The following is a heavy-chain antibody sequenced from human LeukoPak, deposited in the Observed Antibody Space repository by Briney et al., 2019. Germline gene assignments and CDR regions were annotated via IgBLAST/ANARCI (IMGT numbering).Heavy chain of an antibody. D-gene: IGHD6-19*01. Sequence: PSETLSLTCTVSGGSISSYYWSWIRQPAGKGLEWIGRIYTSGSTNYNPSLKSRVTMSVDTSKNQFSLKLSSVTAADTAVYYCARGRKTGYSSGWYGVWFDPWGQGTLVTVSS. CDR2: IYTSGST. CDR3: ARGRKTGYSSGWYGVWFDP. J-gene: IGHJ5*02. V-gene: IGHV4-4*07. CDR1: GGSISSYY.